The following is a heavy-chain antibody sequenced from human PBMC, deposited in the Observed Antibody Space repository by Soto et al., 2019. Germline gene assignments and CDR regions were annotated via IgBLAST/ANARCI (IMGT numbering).Heavy chain of an antibody. CDR3: AMPVTSLYNGFDP. J-gene: IGHJ5*02. CDR2: IYYSGTT. D-gene: IGHD3-16*01. Sequence: VQLQASGPGLVKPSETLSLTCTVSGGSMNNYYWSWIRQPPGKGLEWIGHIYYSGTTKYNPSLKRQDDISVSPSPSLSSLRLNSVTAAYTAVYICAMPVTSLYNGFDPCGHGTLVTVSS. CDR1: GGSMNNYY. V-gene: IGHV4-59*08.